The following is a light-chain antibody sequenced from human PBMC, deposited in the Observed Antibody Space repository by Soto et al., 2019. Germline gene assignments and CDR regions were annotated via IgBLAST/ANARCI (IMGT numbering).Light chain of an antibody. CDR2: EVT. CDR1: SSDVGGYNY. CDR3: CSFAGTNSFV. V-gene: IGLV2-8*01. J-gene: IGLJ1*01. Sequence: QSALTQPASVSGSPGQSITISCTGTSSDVGGYNYVSWYQQRPDKAPKLIIYEVTKRPSGVPDRVFGSKSGNTASLTVSGLQADDEGDYYCCSFAGTNSFVFGSGTKLTVL.